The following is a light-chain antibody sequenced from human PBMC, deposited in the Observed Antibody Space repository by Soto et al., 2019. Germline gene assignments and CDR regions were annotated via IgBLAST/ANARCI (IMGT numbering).Light chain of an antibody. V-gene: IGKV3-20*01. CDR3: QQYGSSPEWT. J-gene: IGKJ1*01. CDR2: GAS. CDR1: QSVSSSY. Sequence: EIVLTQSPGTLSLSPGERAPLSCRARQSVSSSYLAWYQQNPGQAPRLLIYGASSRATGIPDRFSGSGSGTDFTLTISRLEAEDFAVYYCQQYGSSPEWTFGQGTKVDIK.